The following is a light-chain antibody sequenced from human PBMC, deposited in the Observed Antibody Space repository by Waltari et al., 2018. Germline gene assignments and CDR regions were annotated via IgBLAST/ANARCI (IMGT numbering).Light chain of an antibody. CDR3: QQYNNLPPMYT. J-gene: IGKJ2*01. CDR1: QCVSSN. Sequence: EIVMTQSPATLSVSQGERVTLSCRASQCVSSNLAWYQQKPGQAPRVLIYAASTRATGIPARFSGSGSGTEFTLTISSLQSEDFAVYYCQQYNNLPPMYTFGQGTKLEIK. V-gene: IGKV3-15*01. CDR2: AAS.